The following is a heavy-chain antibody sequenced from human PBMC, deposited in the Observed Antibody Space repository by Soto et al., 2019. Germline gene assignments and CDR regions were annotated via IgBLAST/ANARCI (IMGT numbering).Heavy chain of an antibody. J-gene: IGHJ3*02. V-gene: IGHV4-34*01. Sequence: LETLSLTCAVYGGSFSGYYWTWIRQPPGTGLEWIGEINHSGSTNYNPSLKSRVTISVDTSKNQFSLKLTSVTAADTAEYYCARRWGGTFDIWGQGTMVTVSS. CDR3: ARRWGGTFDI. D-gene: IGHD3-10*01. CDR2: INHSGST. CDR1: GGSFSGYY.